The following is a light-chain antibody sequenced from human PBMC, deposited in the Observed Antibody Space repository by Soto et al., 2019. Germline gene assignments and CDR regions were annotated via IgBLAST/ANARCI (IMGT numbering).Light chain of an antibody. V-gene: IGLV1-44*01. J-gene: IGLJ3*02. CDR1: SSNIGANT. Sequence: QLVLTQPPSVSGTPGQRVIISCSGSSSNIGANTVSWYQQLPGTAPKLLIYSNDQRPSVVPDRFSGSKSGTSASLAISGLQSEDEADYYCAAWDDSLNGQGVFGGGTKLTVL. CDR2: SND. CDR3: AAWDDSLNGQGV.